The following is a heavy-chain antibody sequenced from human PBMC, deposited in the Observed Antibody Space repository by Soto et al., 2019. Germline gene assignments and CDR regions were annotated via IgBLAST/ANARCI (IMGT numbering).Heavy chain of an antibody. CDR1: GYTFTSYG. J-gene: IGHJ4*02. CDR2: ISAYNGNT. V-gene: IGHV1-18*01. D-gene: IGHD2-2*01. Sequence: QVQLVQSGAEVKKPGASVKVSCKASGYTFTSYGSSWVRQAPGQGLELMGWISAYNGNTNYAQKLQGRVTMTTDTSTSKGYMELRSLRSDGTAMYYCARDLFGGLVPAAVPGDYWGQGTLVTVSS. CDR3: ARDLFGGLVPAAVPGDY.